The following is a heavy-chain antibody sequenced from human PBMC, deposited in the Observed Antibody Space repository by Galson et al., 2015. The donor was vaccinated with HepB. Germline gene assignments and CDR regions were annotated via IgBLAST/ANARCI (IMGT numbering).Heavy chain of an antibody. CDR1: GYTFTGYY. D-gene: IGHD3-10*01. CDR3: ARGLAYYGSGSYDRNWFDP. V-gene: IGHV1-2*04. CDR2: INPNSGGT. J-gene: IGHJ5*02. Sequence: SVKVSCKASGYTFTGYYMHWVRQAPGQGLEWMGWINPNSGGTNYAQKFQGWVTMTRDTSISTAYMELSRLRSDDTAVYYCARGLAYYGSGSYDRNWFDPWGQGTLVTVSS.